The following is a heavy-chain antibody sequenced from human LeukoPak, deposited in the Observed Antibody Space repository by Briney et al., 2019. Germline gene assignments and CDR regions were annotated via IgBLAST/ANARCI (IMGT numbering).Heavy chain of an antibody. CDR2: TYYRSKLYN. CDR1: GDSVSRNSAA. Sequence: SQTPSLTCAISGDSVSRNSAAWNWIRQSPSRGLEWLGRTYYRSKLYNDYAVSVKSRISISPDTSKNQFSLQLNSVTPEDTAVYYCARGRKASGVLWFGDRVRVWWFDPWGQGTLVTVSS. D-gene: IGHD3-10*01. J-gene: IGHJ5*02. CDR3: ARGRKASGVLWFGDRVRVWWFDP. V-gene: IGHV6-1*01.